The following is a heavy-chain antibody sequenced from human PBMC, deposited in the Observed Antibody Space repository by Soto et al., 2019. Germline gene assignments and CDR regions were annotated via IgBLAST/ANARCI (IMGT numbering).Heavy chain of an antibody. CDR2: IYHSGST. Sequence: QLQLQESGSGLVKPSQTLSLTCAVSGGSISSGGYSWSWIRQPPGKGLEGIGYIYHSGSTYYNPSLQSRVTISVDRSKNQFSLKLSSVTAADTAVYYCARAGGLGAVAADYWGQGTLVTVSS. CDR1: GGSISSGGYS. V-gene: IGHV4-30-2*01. CDR3: ARAGGLGAVAADY. J-gene: IGHJ4*02. D-gene: IGHD6-19*01.